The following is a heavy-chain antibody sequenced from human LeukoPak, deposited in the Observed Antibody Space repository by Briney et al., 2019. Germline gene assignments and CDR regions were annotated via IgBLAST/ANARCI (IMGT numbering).Heavy chain of an antibody. D-gene: IGHD5-18*01. CDR2: IDTSGST. CDR3: AREGGDTAMVSWFDP. J-gene: IGHJ5*02. Sequence: SETLSLTCTVSGGSISSYYWSWIRQPAGKGLEWIGRIDTSGSTNYNPSLKSRVTMSVDTSKNQFSPKLSSVTAADTAVYYCAREGGDTAMVSWFDPWGQGTLVSVSS. CDR1: GGSISSYY. V-gene: IGHV4-4*07.